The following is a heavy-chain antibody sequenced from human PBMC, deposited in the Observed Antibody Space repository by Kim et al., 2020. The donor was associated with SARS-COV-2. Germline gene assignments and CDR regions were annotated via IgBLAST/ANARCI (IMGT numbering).Heavy chain of an antibody. V-gene: IGHV3-30*04. CDR1: GFTFSSYA. D-gene: IGHD6-13*01. CDR2: ISYDGSNK. J-gene: IGHJ4*02. CDR3: ARQASSSWPIGDY. Sequence: GGSLRLSCAASGFTFSSYAMHWVRQAPGKGLEWVAVISYDGSNKYYADSVKGRFTISRDNSKNTLYLQMNSLRAEDTAVYYCARQASSSWPIGDYWGQGTLVTVSS.